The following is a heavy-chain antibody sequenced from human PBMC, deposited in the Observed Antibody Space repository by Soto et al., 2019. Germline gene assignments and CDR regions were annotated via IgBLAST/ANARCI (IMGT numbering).Heavy chain of an antibody. CDR2: ISGSGGST. CDR3: ATWTSSRAYSYYYGMDV. CDR1: GFTFSSYA. J-gene: IGHJ6*02. Sequence: GGSLRLSCAASGFTFSSYAMSWVRQAPGKGLEWVSAISGSGGSTYYADSVKGRFTISRDNSKNTLYLQMNSLRAEDTAVYYCATWTSSRAYSYYYGMDVWGQGTTVTVSS. D-gene: IGHD6-13*01. V-gene: IGHV3-23*01.